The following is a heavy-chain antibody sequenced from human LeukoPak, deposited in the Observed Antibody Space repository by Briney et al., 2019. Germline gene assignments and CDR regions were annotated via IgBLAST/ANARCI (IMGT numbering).Heavy chain of an antibody. CDR1: GGSISSDY. CDR3: ARVFDSGSQAYFYYMDV. CDR2: IYSSGST. Sequence: TSETLSLTCNVSGGSISSDYWSWIRQPPGKGLEWIGYIYSSGSTNYNPSLKSRVTMSVDTSKNQFSLKVSSVTAADTAVYYCARVFDSGSQAYFYYMDVWGKGTTVTIFS. J-gene: IGHJ6*03. V-gene: IGHV4-59*01. D-gene: IGHD3-10*01.